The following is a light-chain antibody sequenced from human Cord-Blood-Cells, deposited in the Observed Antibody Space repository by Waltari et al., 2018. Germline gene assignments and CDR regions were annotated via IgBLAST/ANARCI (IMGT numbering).Light chain of an antibody. CDR2: EVS. Sequence: QSALTQPPSASGSPGQSVTLSCPGTSSDVGGYNYVSWYQQHPGKAPQLMIYEVSKRHSGVPDRFSGSKSGNTASLTVSGLQAEDEADYYCSSYAGSNNVVFGGGTKLTVL. J-gene: IGLJ2*01. CDR1: SSDVGGYNY. CDR3: SSYAGSNNVV. V-gene: IGLV2-8*01.